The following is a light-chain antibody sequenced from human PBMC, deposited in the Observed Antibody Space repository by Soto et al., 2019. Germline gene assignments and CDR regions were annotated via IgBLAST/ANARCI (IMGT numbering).Light chain of an antibody. CDR2: KVS. V-gene: IGLV2-14*01. CDR1: SSDVGGYNY. Sequence: QSALTQPASVSGSPGQSITISCTGTSSDVGGYNYASWYQQHPGKAPKLMIYKVSNRPSGVSNRFSGSKSGNTASLTISGLQAEDEADYYCSSYTSSSTRVFGTGAKLTVL. CDR3: SSYTSSSTRV. J-gene: IGLJ1*01.